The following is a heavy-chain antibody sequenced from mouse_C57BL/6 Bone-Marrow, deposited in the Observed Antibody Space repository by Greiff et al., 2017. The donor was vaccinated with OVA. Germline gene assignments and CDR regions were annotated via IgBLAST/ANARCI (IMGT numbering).Heavy chain of an antibody. CDR3: AHYGSSYSWFAY. Sequence: VQLQESGAELVKPGASVKISCKASGYAFSSYWMNWVKQRPGKGLEWIGQIYPGDGDTNYNGKFKGKATLTADKSSSTAYMQLSSLTSEDSAVYFCAHYGSSYSWFAYWGQGTLVTVSA. J-gene: IGHJ3*01. V-gene: IGHV1-80*01. CDR2: IYPGDGDT. D-gene: IGHD1-1*01. CDR1: GYAFSSYW.